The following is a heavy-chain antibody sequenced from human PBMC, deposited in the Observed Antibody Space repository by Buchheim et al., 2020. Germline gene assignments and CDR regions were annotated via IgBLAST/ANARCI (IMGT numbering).Heavy chain of an antibody. Sequence: QLQLQESGPGLVKPSETLSLTCSVSGGSISSSSYYWGWIRQPPGKGLEWIGSIYYSGSTYYNPSLKSRVTISVDTSKNQFSLKLSAVTAADTAVYYCASQQLVPSNWFDPWGQGTL. J-gene: IGHJ5*02. CDR2: IYYSGST. D-gene: IGHD6-13*01. V-gene: IGHV4-39*07. CDR3: ASQQLVPSNWFDP. CDR1: GGSISSSSYY.